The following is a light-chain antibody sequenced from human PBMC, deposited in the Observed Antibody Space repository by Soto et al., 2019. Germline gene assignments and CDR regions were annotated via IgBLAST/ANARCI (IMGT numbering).Light chain of an antibody. V-gene: IGLV1-40*01. CDR1: SSNIGAGYD. J-gene: IGLJ1*01. Sequence: QSVLTQPPSVSGAPGQRVTISCTGSSSNIGAGYDVHWYQQLPGTAPKLLIYGNTNRPSGVPDRFSGSKSGTSSSLAITGLQAEEEADYYCQSFDSSLIGSSLFGSGTKLTVL. CDR3: QSFDSSLIGSSL. CDR2: GNT.